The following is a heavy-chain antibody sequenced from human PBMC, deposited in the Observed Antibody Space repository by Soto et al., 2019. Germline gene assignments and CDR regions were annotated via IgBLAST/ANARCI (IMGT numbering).Heavy chain of an antibody. V-gene: IGHV3-33*01. CDR3: ARDLSNVGAILDY. CDR2: IWYDGSNK. CDR1: GFTFSSYG. D-gene: IGHD1-26*01. Sequence: GGSLRLSCAASGFTFSSYGMHWVRQAPGKGLEWVAVIWYDGSNKYYADSVKGRFTISRDNSKNTLYLQMNSLRAEDTAVYYCARDLSNVGAILDYWGQGTLVTVSS. J-gene: IGHJ4*02.